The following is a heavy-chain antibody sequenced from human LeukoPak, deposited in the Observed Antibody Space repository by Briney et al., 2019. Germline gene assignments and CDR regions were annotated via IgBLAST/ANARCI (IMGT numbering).Heavy chain of an antibody. CDR1: GYSFTTYW. V-gene: IGHV5-51*01. Sequence: NSGESLKISCEGSGYSFTTYWIGWVRQMPGKGLEWMGIIYPGDSDTRYSPSFQGQVTISADKSISTAYLQWSSLKASDTAMYYCARRVFSDGFDIWGQGTMVTVSS. D-gene: IGHD3-9*01. CDR3: ARRVFSDGFDI. J-gene: IGHJ3*02. CDR2: IYPGDSDT.